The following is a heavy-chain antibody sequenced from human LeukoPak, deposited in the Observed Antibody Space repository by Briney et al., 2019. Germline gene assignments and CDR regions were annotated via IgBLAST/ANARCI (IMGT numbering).Heavy chain of an antibody. CDR1: GGTFSSYA. V-gene: IGHV1-69*01. CDR3: ATARWYSSSYWFDP. Sequence: AASAKVSCKASGGTFSSYAISWVRHAPGQGLEWMGGIIPIFGTANYAQKFQGRVTITPDESTSTASMELSSLRSEDTAVYYCATARWYSSSYWFDPWGQGTLVTVSS. CDR2: IIPIFGTA. D-gene: IGHD6-6*01. J-gene: IGHJ5*02.